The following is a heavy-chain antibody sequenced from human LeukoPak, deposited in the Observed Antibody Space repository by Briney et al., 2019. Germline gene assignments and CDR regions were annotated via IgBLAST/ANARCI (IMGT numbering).Heavy chain of an antibody. Sequence: PGGSLRLSCAASGFTVSSNYMSWVRQAPGKGLEWVSYIISSGSTIYYADSVKGRFTISRDNSKNTLYLQMNSLRAEDTAVYYCARAAPRDILTGYYLHYYYYYMDVWGKGTTVTVSS. V-gene: IGHV3-48*01. D-gene: IGHD3-9*01. CDR1: GFTVSSNY. CDR2: IISSGSTI. CDR3: ARAAPRDILTGYYLHYYYYYMDV. J-gene: IGHJ6*03.